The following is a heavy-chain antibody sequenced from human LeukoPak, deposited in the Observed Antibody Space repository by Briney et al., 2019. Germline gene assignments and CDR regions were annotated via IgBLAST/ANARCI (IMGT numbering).Heavy chain of an antibody. V-gene: IGHV3-48*03. Sequence: PGGSLRLSCAASGFTFSSYEMNWVRQAPGKGLEWVSYISSSGSTIYYADSVKGRFTISRDNSKNTLYLQINSLRAEDTAVYYCAKLNYGQFDYWGQGTLVTVSS. CDR3: AKLNYGQFDY. J-gene: IGHJ4*02. CDR1: GFTFSSYE. CDR2: ISSSGSTI. D-gene: IGHD3-10*01.